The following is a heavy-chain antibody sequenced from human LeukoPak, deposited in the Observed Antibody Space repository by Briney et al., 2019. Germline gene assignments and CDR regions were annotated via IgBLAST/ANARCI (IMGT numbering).Heavy chain of an antibody. J-gene: IGHJ5*02. Sequence: SETLSLTCTVSGGSISSYYWSWIRQPAGMGLEWIGRIYSTGNTNYNPSLKSRVTMSIDTSKNQFSLNLSSVTAADTAVYYCARDGYYVSGSYYTAWGQGTLVTVSS. CDR1: GGSISSYY. V-gene: IGHV4-4*07. CDR2: IYSTGNT. D-gene: IGHD3-10*01. CDR3: ARDGYYVSGSYYTA.